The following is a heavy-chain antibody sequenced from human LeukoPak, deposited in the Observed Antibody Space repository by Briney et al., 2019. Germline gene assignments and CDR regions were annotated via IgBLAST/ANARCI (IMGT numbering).Heavy chain of an antibody. D-gene: IGHD5-24*01. V-gene: IGHV4-59*01. J-gene: IGHJ4*02. CDR1: GGSISSYY. Sequence: SETLSLTCTVSGGSISSYYWSWIRQPPGKGLEWIGYLYDTGITNYNPSLKSRVTISVDTSKNQFSLKLSSVTAADTTVYYCARGTVRDGYNFNYWGQGTLVTVSS. CDR3: ARGTVRDGYNFNY. CDR2: LYDTGIT.